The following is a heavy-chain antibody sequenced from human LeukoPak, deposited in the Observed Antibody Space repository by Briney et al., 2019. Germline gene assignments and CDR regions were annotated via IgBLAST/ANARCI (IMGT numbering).Heavy chain of an antibody. J-gene: IGHJ3*02. Sequence: GGSLRLSCAASGFTFSSYWMHWVRQGPGKGLVWVSAISGSGGSTYYADSVKGRFTISRDNSKNTLYLQMNSLRAEDTAVYYCAKEGSYPNDAFDIWGQGTMVTVSS. CDR3: AKEGSYPNDAFDI. CDR1: GFTFSSYW. CDR2: ISGSGGST. V-gene: IGHV3-23*01.